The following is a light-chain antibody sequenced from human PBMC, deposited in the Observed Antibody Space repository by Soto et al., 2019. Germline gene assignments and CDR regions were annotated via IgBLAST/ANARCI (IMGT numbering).Light chain of an antibody. CDR2: EVS. CDR1: SSDVGGYNY. V-gene: IGLV2-14*01. Sequence: QSALTQPASVSGSPGQSITFSCTGTSSDVGGYNYVSWYQQHPGKAPKLMIYEVSARPSGVSNRFSGSKSDNTASLTISGLQAEDEADYYCSSYTTSSTFVVFGGGTKVTVL. J-gene: IGLJ3*02. CDR3: SSYTTSSTFVV.